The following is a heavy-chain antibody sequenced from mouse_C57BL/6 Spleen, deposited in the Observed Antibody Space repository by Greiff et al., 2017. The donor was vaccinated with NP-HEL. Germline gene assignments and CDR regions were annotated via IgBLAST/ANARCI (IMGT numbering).Heavy chain of an antibody. V-gene: IGHV10-3*01. Sequence: DVKLVESGGGLVQPKGSLKLSCAASGFTFNTYAMHWVRQAPGKGLEWVARIRSKSSNYATYYADSVKDRFTISRDDSQSMLYLQMNNLKTEDTAMYYCVRENYGSSYDYFDYWGQGTTLTVSS. D-gene: IGHD1-1*01. CDR3: VRENYGSSYDYFDY. J-gene: IGHJ2*01. CDR1: GFTFNTYA. CDR2: IRSKSSNYAT.